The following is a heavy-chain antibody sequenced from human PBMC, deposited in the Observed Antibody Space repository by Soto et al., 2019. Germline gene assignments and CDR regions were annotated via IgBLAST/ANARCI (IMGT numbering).Heavy chain of an antibody. V-gene: IGHV4-31*03. Sequence: PSETLSLTCTVSGGSISSGGYYWSWIRQHPGKGLEWIGYIYYSGSTYYNPSLKSRVTISVDTSKNQFSLKLSSVTAADTAVYYCARVTTEFGYYFDYWGQGTLVTVSS. J-gene: IGHJ4*02. CDR2: IYYSGST. CDR1: GGSISSGGYY. CDR3: ARVTTEFGYYFDY. D-gene: IGHD4-17*01.